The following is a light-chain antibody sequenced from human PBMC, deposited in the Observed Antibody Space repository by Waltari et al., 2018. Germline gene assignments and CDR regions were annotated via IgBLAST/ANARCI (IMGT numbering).Light chain of an antibody. CDR1: QSVGRS. V-gene: IGKV3-20*01. CDR2: GAS. J-gene: IGKJ1*01. Sequence: ERATLSCRASQSVGRSLAWYQQKPGQAPRLLIFGASNRATGVPDRFSGIGSGTDFSLTISRLEPEDLAVYFCQHYVKLPVTFGQGTKVEIK. CDR3: QHYVKLPVT.